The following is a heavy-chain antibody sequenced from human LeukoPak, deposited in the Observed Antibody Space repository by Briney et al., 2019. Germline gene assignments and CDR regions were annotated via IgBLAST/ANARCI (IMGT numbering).Heavy chain of an antibody. CDR3: ARGSETYYDFWSGSSFDY. CDR2: INPNNDAT. V-gene: IGHV1-2*02. Sequence: ASVKVSCKASGYSFTGYYIHWVRQAPGQGLDWMGWINPNNDATTYAQKFQGRVTMTRDTSISRAYMELTRLRSDDTAVYSCARGSETYYDFWSGSSFDYWGQGTLVPVSP. J-gene: IGHJ4*02. D-gene: IGHD3-3*01. CDR1: GYSFTGYY.